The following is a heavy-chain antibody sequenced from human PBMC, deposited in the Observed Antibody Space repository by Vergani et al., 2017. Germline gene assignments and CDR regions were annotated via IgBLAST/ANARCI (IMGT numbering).Heavy chain of an antibody. V-gene: IGHV3-7*03. J-gene: IGHJ4*02. CDR1: GFTFSSYW. CDR2: IKQDGSEK. CDR3: ARGEYYDSSGYYYIFDY. D-gene: IGHD3-22*01. Sequence: EVQLVESGGGLVQPGGSLRLSCAASGFTFSSYWMSWVRQAPGKGLEWVANIKQDGSEKYYVDSVKCRFTISRDNAKNSLYLQMNSLRAEDTAVYYCARGEYYDSSGYYYIFDYWGQGTLVTVSS.